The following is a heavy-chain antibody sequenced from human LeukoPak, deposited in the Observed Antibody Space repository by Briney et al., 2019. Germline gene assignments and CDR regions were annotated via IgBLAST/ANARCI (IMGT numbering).Heavy chain of an antibody. CDR3: ATGNPALYYYDSSGYYPHDAFDI. Sequence: SETLSLTCTVSGGSMRSYYWSWIRQPPGKGLEWIGYIYYSGSTNYNPSLKSRVTISVDTSKNQFSLKLSSVTAADTAVYYCATGNPALYYYDSSGYYPHDAFDIWGQGTMVTVSS. V-gene: IGHV4-59*01. CDR2: IYYSGST. D-gene: IGHD3-22*01. J-gene: IGHJ3*02. CDR1: GGSMRSYY.